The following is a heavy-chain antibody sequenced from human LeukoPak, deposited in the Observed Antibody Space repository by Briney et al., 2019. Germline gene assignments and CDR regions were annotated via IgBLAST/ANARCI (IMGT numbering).Heavy chain of an antibody. CDR2: ISDRGST. CDR1: GGSISSGVYS. J-gene: IGHJ4*02. CDR3: ARFIAVAGYYFDY. D-gene: IGHD6-19*01. V-gene: IGHV4-31*03. Sequence: PSETLSLTCTVSGGSISSGVYSWSWIRQHPGKGLEWVGYISDRGSTYYNPSLKSRVTVSVDTSKSQFSLKVSSVTAADTAVYYCARFIAVAGYYFDYWGQGTLVTVSS.